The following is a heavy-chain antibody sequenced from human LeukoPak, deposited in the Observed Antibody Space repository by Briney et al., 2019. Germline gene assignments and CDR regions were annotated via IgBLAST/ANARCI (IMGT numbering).Heavy chain of an antibody. J-gene: IGHJ4*02. CDR1: GGSISSYY. CDR2: FYNPGST. CDR3: ARSIEYSSPFDY. Sequence: PSETLSLTCTVSGGSISSYYWSWIRQPPGEGVEWIGSFYNPGSTYYNPSLKSRVTVAVDKSKNQFSLKLSSVTAADTAVYYCARSIEYSSPFDYWGQGTLVTVSS. V-gene: IGHV4-59*05. D-gene: IGHD6-13*01.